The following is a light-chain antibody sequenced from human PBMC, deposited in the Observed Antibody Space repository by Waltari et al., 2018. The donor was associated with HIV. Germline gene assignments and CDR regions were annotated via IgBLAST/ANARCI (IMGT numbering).Light chain of an antibody. Sequence: QSVLTQPPSVSAAPGPQGTIPCSGINSNIGTNYVPWYQHLPGTAPKLLIYDNNQRPSGIPDRFSGSKSGTSATLGITGLQTGDEADYYCGTWDDSLNGGVFGGGTKLTVL. V-gene: IGLV1-51*01. CDR2: DNN. CDR1: NSNIGTNY. CDR3: GTWDDSLNGGV. J-gene: IGLJ3*02.